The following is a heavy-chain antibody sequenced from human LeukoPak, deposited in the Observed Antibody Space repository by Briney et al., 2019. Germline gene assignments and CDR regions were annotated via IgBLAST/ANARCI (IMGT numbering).Heavy chain of an antibody. V-gene: IGHV4-34*01. Sequence: PGGSLRLSCAASGFTFSSYAMHWVRQAPGKGLEWIGEINHSGSTNYNPSLKSRVTISVDTSKNQFSLKLSSVTAADTAVYYCARHRRNTYYYGSGSSVTFDYWGQGTLVTVSS. CDR1: GFTFSSYA. D-gene: IGHD3-10*01. CDR2: INHSGST. CDR3: ARHRRNTYYYGSGSSVTFDY. J-gene: IGHJ4*02.